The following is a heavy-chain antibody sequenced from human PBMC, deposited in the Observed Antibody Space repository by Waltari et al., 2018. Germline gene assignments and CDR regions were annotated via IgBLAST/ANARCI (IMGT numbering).Heavy chain of an antibody. D-gene: IGHD6-19*01. J-gene: IGHJ4*02. CDR2: IYYRGSP. CDR1: GGSISSSNYY. V-gene: IGHV4-39*01. Sequence: QLQLQESGPGLVKPSETLSLICTVSGGSISSSNYYWGWIRQPPGKGLEWIGNIYYRGSPDCNPSLKGRVSISLDRSTNQFSLKLTSVTAADTAVYYCARRGGSGRSFDSWGQGTLVTVSS. CDR3: ARRGGSGRSFDS.